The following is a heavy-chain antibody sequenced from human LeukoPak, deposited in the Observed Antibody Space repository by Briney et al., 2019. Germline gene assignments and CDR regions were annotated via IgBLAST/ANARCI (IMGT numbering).Heavy chain of an antibody. D-gene: IGHD5-18*01. J-gene: IGHJ4*02. CDR3: AIVPPGYSYGFDY. CDR1: GGSFSGYY. V-gene: IGHV4-59*08. Sequence: SETLSLTCTVSGGSFSGYYWSWIRQSPGHGLEWVGCVYYGGSSQYNPSLKSRVSMSLDTSNNQLSLRLTSGTAADTAVYYCAIVPPGYSYGFDYWGQGILVTVSS. CDR2: VYYGGSS.